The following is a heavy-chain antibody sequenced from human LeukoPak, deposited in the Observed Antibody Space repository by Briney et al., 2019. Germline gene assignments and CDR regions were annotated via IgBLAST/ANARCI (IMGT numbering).Heavy chain of an antibody. CDR2: ISSTSTYT. CDR3: ARREARIFDY. J-gene: IGHJ4*02. V-gene: IGHV3-11*03. CDR1: GFTFSDYY. D-gene: IGHD1-26*01. Sequence: GGSLRLSCAVSGFTFSDYYMSCVRQAPGKGLEWVSYISSTSTYTNYADSVKGRFTISRDNAKNSLYLQLNSLSAEDTAVYYCARREARIFDYWGQGTLVTVSS.